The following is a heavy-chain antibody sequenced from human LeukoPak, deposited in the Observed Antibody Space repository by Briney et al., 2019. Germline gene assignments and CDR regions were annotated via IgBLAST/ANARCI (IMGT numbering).Heavy chain of an antibody. CDR2: IYYSGSK. J-gene: IGHJ5*02. CDR1: GGSITSRSYY. CDR3: ARLHYDSRGHYCFDP. D-gene: IGHD3-22*01. V-gene: IGHV4-39*01. Sequence: PSETLSLTCTVSGGSITSRSYYWGWIRQPPGKGLEWLGSIYYSGSKYDNPSFKSRVTISVDTSKNQFSLKLYSVTAADTALYYCARLHYDSRGHYCFDPWGQGTLVTVSS.